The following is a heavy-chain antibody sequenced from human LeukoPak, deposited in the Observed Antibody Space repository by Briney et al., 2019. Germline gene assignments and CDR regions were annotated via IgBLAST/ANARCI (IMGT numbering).Heavy chain of an antibody. J-gene: IGHJ4*02. V-gene: IGHV1-46*01. CDR2: INPSGGST. Sequence: ASVKVSCKASGYTFTSYYMHWVRQAPGQGLEWMGIINPSGGSTSYAQKFQGRVTITADESTSTAYMELSSLRSEDTAVYYCARGRMAGTYVFDYWGQGTLVTVSS. CDR1: GYTFTSYY. D-gene: IGHD6-19*01. CDR3: ARGRMAGTYVFDY.